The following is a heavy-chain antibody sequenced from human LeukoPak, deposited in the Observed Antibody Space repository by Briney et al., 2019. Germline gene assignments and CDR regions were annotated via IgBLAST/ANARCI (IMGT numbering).Heavy chain of an antibody. D-gene: IGHD6-6*01. V-gene: IGHV4-38-2*02. CDR3: ARAPFYSSSGIWDY. J-gene: IGHJ4*02. CDR1: GYSISSGYY. Sequence: SETLSLTCTVSGYSISSGYYWGWIRQPPGKGLEWIGGIYYSGSTYYNPSLKSRVTISVDTSKNQFSLKLSSVTAADTAVYYCARAPFYSSSGIWDYWGQGTLVTVSS. CDR2: IYYSGST.